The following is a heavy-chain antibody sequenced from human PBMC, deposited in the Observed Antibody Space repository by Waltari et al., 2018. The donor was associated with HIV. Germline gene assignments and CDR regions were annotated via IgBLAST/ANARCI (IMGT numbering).Heavy chain of an antibody. D-gene: IGHD3-22*01. CDR2: VWYDGNNK. CDR3: ARTPYDTSGYCFDY. J-gene: IGHJ4*02. CDR1: GFIFISYG. Sequence: QVQLVEAGGGVVQPGRSLRLSCTASGFIFISYGLHWVRQAPGKGLEWVAVVWYDGNNKDYADSVKGRFTISRDNSKNTLYLQMNNLRVEDTAVYYCARTPYDTSGYCFDYWGQGTLVTVSS. V-gene: IGHV3-33*01.